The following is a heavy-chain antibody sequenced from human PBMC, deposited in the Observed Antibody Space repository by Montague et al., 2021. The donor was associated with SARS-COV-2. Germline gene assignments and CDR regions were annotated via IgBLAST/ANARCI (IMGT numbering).Heavy chain of an antibody. CDR1: GESFSGYY. CDR3: ARARYSFSLTRGSTWFDP. J-gene: IGHJ5*02. V-gene: IGHV4-34*01. CDR2: IYHCGST. D-gene: IGHD3-9*01. Sequence: SETLSLTCAVPGESFSGYYWCWIRHPQRPGLELVWEIYHCGSTNSNPSLTLRVPISVDMSKNQFYLKLSSVTAADTAVYYCARARYSFSLTRGSTWFDPWGQGTLVNVSS.